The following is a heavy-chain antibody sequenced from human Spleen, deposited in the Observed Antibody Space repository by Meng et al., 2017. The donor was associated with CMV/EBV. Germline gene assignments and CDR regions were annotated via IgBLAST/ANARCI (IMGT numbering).Heavy chain of an antibody. CDR3: ARDPYLPQIEGATSGSFDY. V-gene: IGHV1-46*02. D-gene: IGHD1-26*01. Sequence: TLHSYYMHWVRQAPGHGLEWIGIINPSGDSTRYAQKFQGKVSMTRDTSTRTVYMELSSLRSEDTAVYYCARDPYLPQIEGATSGSFDYWGQGTLVTVSS. CDR1: TLHSYY. J-gene: IGHJ4*02. CDR2: INPSGDST.